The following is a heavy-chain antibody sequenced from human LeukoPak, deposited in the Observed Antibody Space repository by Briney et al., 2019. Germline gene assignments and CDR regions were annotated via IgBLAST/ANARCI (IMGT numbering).Heavy chain of an antibody. CDR1: GGSFSGYY. D-gene: IGHD3-22*01. CDR3: ARGSSGYYGMDV. V-gene: IGHV4-34*01. CDR2: INHSGST. Sequence: PSETLSLTCAVYGGSFSGYYWSWIRQPPGKGLEWIGEINHSGSTNYNPSLKSRVTISVDTSKNQFSLKLSPVTAADTAVYYCARGSSGYYGMDVWGQGTTVTVSS. J-gene: IGHJ6*02.